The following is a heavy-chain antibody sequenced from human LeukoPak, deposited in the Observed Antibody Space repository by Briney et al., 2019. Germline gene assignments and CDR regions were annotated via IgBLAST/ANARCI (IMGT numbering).Heavy chain of an antibody. Sequence: SETLSLTCTVSGGSISSSSYYWGWIRQPPGKGLEWIGYIYYSGSTNYNPSLKSRVTISVDTSKNQFSLKLSSVTAADTAVYYCAREYYDILTGYRDAFDIWGQGTMVTVSS. CDR1: GGSISSSSYY. CDR2: IYYSGST. D-gene: IGHD3-9*01. CDR3: AREYYDILTGYRDAFDI. V-gene: IGHV4-61*01. J-gene: IGHJ3*02.